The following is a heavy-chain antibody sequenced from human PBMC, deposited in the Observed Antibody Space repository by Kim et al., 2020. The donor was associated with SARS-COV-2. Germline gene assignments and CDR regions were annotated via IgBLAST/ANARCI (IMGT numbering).Heavy chain of an antibody. V-gene: IGHV4-34*01. Sequence: SETLSLTCAVYGGSFSGYYWSWIRQPPGKGLEWIGEINHSGSTNYNPSLKSRVTISVDTSKNQFSLKLSSVTAADTAVYYCARAKVWYSSSWYPAYYYGMDVWGQGTTVTVSS. CDR3: ARAKVWYSSSWYPAYYYGMDV. J-gene: IGHJ6*02. CDR1: GGSFSGYY. CDR2: INHSGST. D-gene: IGHD6-13*01.